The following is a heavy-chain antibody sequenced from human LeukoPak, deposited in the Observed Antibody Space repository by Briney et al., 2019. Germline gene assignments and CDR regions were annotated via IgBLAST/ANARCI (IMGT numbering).Heavy chain of an antibody. Sequence: GSVKVSCKASGYTFTGYLMHWVRPAPGQGLAWMGWISSNSGETKYPQKFQGRVTLTRHTSISKAYMEVSRLRSDDTAVYYCVRGLTTVATWLYLWGRGTLVTVSA. CDR1: GYTFTGYL. CDR2: ISSNSGET. J-gene: IGHJ2*01. CDR3: VRGLTTVATWLYL. V-gene: IGHV1-2*02. D-gene: IGHD4-17*01.